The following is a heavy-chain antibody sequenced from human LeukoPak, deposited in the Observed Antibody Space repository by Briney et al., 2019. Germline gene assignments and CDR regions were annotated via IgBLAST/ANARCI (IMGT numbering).Heavy chain of an antibody. CDR1: GFTFSSSW. J-gene: IGHJ4*02. Sequence: GGSLRLSCAASGFTFSSSWIHWVRQAPGKGLVWVSGIRGRGDTTYYADSVRGRFTISRDNSKNTLYLQMSSLRADDTAVYYCARQPDDFSGWNNGQDFFDYWGQGTLVTVSS. CDR2: IRGRGDTT. D-gene: IGHD6-19*01. CDR3: ARQPDDFSGWNNGQDFFDY. V-gene: IGHV3-23*01.